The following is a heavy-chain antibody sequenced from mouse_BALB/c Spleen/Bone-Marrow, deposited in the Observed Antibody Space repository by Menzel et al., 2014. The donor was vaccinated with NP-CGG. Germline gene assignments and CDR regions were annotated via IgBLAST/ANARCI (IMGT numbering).Heavy chain of an antibody. J-gene: IGHJ3*01. Sequence: DVMLVESGGGLVQPGGSLKLSCAASGFTFSSYTMSWVRQTPEKRLEWVAYISNGGGSTYYPDTVKGRFTISRDNAKNTLYLQMSSLKSEDTAMYYCARRYDYGYGPFAYWGQETLVTVSA. V-gene: IGHV5-12-2*01. CDR3: ARRYDYGYGPFAY. CDR2: ISNGGGST. D-gene: IGHD1-2*01. CDR1: GFTFSSYT.